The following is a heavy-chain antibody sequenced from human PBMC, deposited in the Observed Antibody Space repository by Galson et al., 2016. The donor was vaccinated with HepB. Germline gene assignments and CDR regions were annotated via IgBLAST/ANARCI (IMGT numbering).Heavy chain of an antibody. CDR3: ARDMDSSTWGDY. CDR2: INPSGGRT. Sequence: SVKVSCKASGYTFTSYHMHWVRQAPGQGLEWMGIINPSGGRTSYAQQFQGRVTMTRGTSTSTVYIELSSLRSEDTAVYYWARDMDSSTWGDYWGQGTLVTVSS. V-gene: IGHV1-46*01. CDR1: GYTFTSYH. D-gene: IGHD6-13*01. J-gene: IGHJ4*02.